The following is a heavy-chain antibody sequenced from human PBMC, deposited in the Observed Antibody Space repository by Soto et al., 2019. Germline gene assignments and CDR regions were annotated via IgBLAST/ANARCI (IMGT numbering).Heavy chain of an antibody. J-gene: IGHJ5*02. D-gene: IGHD2-2*01. Sequence: QVQLQESGPGLVNPSQTLSLTCTVSGGSISSGGYYWSWIRQHPGKGLEWIGYIYYSVSTYYNPSLKSRVTISVDTSKNQFSLKLSSVTAADTAVYYCARVSIVVVPAAILELGNWFDPWGQGTLVTVSS. CDR2: IYYSVST. CDR3: ARVSIVVVPAAILELGNWFDP. V-gene: IGHV4-31*03. CDR1: GGSISSGGYY.